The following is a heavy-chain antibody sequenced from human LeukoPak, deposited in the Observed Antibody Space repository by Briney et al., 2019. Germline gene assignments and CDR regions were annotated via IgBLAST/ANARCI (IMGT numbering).Heavy chain of an antibody. V-gene: IGHV3-7*04. CDR2: INQDGSET. J-gene: IGHJ4*02. CDR1: GFTFSDYW. CDR3: SGDPGDY. D-gene: IGHD7-27*01. Sequence: QPGGSLRLSCAASGFTFSDYWMSWVRQAPGKGLEWVANINQDGSETYYVDSVEGRFTISRDNAKNSLFLQMSSLRAEDTAVYFCSGDPGDYWGQGTLVTLSS.